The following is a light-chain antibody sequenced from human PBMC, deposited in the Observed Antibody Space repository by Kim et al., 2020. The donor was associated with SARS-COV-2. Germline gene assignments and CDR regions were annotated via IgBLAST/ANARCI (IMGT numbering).Light chain of an antibody. CDR2: GAS. J-gene: IGKJ4*01. V-gene: IGKV1-5*01. Sequence: ASVEDRVTITCRASQPITRWLAWYRQKLGKAPELLIYGASILQSGVPSRFSGSGSGTEFTLTINGLQPDDFATYYCQQYNLYPLTFGGGTKVDIK. CDR1: QPITRW. CDR3: QQYNLYPLT.